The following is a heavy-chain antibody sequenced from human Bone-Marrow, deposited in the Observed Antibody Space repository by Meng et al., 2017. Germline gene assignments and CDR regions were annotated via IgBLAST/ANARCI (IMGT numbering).Heavy chain of an antibody. CDR3: ARLSYDILTGYYDRNYYYYGMDV. J-gene: IGHJ6*02. Sequence: GESLQISCKGSGYSFTSYWIGWVRQMPGKGLECMGIIYPGDSDTRYSPSFQGQVTISADKSISTAYLQWSSLKASDTAMYYCARLSYDILTGYYDRNYYYYGMDVWGQGTTVTVSS. CDR1: GYSFTSYW. CDR2: IYPGDSDT. V-gene: IGHV5-51*01. D-gene: IGHD3-9*01.